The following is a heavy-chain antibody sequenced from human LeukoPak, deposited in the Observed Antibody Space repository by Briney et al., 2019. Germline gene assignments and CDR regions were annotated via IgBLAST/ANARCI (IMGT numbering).Heavy chain of an antibody. D-gene: IGHD4-17*01. V-gene: IGHV4-34*01. Sequence: SETLSLTCAVYGGSFSGYYWSWIRQPPGKGLEWIGGINHSGSTNYNPSLKSRVTISVDTSKNQFSLKLSSVTAADTAVYYCARGTMTTVTYYFDYWGQGTLVTVSS. CDR3: ARGTMTTVTYYFDY. CDR2: INHSGST. CDR1: GGSFSGYY. J-gene: IGHJ4*02.